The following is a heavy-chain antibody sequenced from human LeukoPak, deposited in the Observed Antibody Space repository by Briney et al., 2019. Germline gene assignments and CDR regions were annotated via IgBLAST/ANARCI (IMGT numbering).Heavy chain of an antibody. CDR2: INPSGGST. CDR3: ARDGPGYSSGWEPDY. CDR1: GYTFTSYY. V-gene: IGHV1-46*01. D-gene: IGHD6-19*01. Sequence: GASVKVSCKASGYTFTSYYMHWVRQAPGQGLEWMGIINPSGGSTSYAQKFQGRVTMTRDTSTSTVYMELSSLRAEDTAVYYCARDGPGYSSGWEPDYWGQGTLVTVSS. J-gene: IGHJ4*02.